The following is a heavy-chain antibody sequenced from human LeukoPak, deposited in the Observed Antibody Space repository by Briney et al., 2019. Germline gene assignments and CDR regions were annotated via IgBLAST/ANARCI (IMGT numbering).Heavy chain of an antibody. CDR3: ARGQAVGTDDWYFDL. Sequence: PGGSLRLSCVASGFIFSSHSMSWVRQAPGKGLEWVSFISLSSSYIYYTDSVKGRFTISRDNAKNSLSLQMNSPRAEDTAVYYCARGQAVGTDDWYFDLWGRGILVTVSS. CDR1: GFIFSSHS. J-gene: IGHJ2*01. D-gene: IGHD6-19*01. V-gene: IGHV3-21*01. CDR2: ISLSSSYI.